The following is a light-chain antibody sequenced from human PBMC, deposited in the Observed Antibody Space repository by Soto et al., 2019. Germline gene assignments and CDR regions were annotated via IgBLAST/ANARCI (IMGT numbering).Light chain of an antibody. CDR3: LLSYGGARRV. J-gene: IGLJ3*02. CDR1: TGTVTSDHS. Sequence: QAVVTQEPSLIVSPGGTVTLTCGSSTGTVTSDHSPSWFQLKPGQAPRTLIYDTSNKQSWTPARFSGSLLGGQAALTLSGAQPEDEAEYYCLLSYGGARRVFGGGTKLTVL. CDR2: DTS. V-gene: IGLV7-46*01.